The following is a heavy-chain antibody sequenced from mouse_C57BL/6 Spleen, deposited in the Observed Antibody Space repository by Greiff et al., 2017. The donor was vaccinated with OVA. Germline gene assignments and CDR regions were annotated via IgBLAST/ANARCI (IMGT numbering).Heavy chain of an antibody. CDR2: INPNNGGT. Sequence: VQLQQSGAELVKPGASVKIPCKASGYTFTDYYMDWVKQSHGKSLEWIGDINPNNGGTIYNQKFKGKATLTVDKSSSTAYMKLSSLTSEDTAVYYCARGRDYGNPYYAMDYWGQGTSVTVSS. J-gene: IGHJ4*01. CDR3: ARGRDYGNPYYAMDY. D-gene: IGHD2-1*01. CDR1: GYTFTDYY. V-gene: IGHV1-18*01.